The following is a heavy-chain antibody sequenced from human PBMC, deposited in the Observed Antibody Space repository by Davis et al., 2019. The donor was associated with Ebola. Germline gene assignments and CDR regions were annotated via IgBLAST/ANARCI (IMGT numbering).Heavy chain of an antibody. Sequence: MPSETLSLTCTVSGGSISTNYWTWIPQPPGKGLDWIGYVYYRGRTNYNPSLKSRVTISVDTSKNQYSLKLSSVTAEDTAVYYCARSPYDFWRGYPRPVDGMDVWGQGTTVTVSS. D-gene: IGHD3-3*01. CDR3: ARSPYDFWRGYPRPVDGMDV. CDR1: GGSISTNY. J-gene: IGHJ6*02. CDR2: VYYRGRT. V-gene: IGHV4-59*01.